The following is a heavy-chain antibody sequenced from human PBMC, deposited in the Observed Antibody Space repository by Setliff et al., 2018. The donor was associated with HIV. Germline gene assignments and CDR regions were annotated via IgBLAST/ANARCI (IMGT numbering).Heavy chain of an antibody. CDR1: GYPFTSYG. CDR2: ISPYNGDA. Sequence: ASVKVSCKASGYPFTSYGICWVRQAPGHGLEWMGYISPYNGDAYYAEKFHGRVNMTTDTSTTAVSMELTNLRSDDTAVYFCARMQAYYNFWRSTYYFDYWGQGTPVTVSS. D-gene: IGHD3-3*01. J-gene: IGHJ4*02. CDR3: ARMQAYYNFWRSTYYFDY. V-gene: IGHV1-18*01.